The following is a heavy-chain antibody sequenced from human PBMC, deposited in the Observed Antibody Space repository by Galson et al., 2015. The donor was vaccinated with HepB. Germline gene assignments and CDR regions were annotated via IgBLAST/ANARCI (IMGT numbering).Heavy chain of an antibody. Sequence: SLRLSCAASGFTFSSYAMHWVRQAPGKGLEYVSAISSNGGSTYYADSVKGRFTISRDNSKNTLYLQMSSLRAEDTAVYYCVKFAGYCSSTSCYNPDYWGQGTLVTVSS. CDR2: ISSNGGST. CDR3: VKFAGYCSSTSCYNPDY. D-gene: IGHD2-2*02. J-gene: IGHJ4*02. CDR1: GFTFSSYA. V-gene: IGHV3-64D*06.